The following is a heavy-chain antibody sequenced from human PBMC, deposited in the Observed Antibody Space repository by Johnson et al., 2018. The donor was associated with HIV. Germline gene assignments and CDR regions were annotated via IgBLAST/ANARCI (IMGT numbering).Heavy chain of an antibody. CDR1: GFTFSDYY. D-gene: IGHD1-26*01. J-gene: IGHJ3*02. CDR2: MNWNGGST. V-gene: IGHV3-20*04. Sequence: VQLVESGGGLVKPGGSLRLSCAASGFTFSDYYMRWVRQAPGKGLEWVSGMNWNGGSTGYAESVKGRCTISRDNAKNSLYLQMNSLRAEDTALYYCARGRPWGWELRRDAFDIWGQVTMVTVSS. CDR3: ARGRPWGWELRRDAFDI.